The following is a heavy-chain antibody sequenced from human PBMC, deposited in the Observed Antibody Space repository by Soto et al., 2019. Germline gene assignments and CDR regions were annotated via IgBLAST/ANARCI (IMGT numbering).Heavy chain of an antibody. V-gene: IGHV6-1*01. CDR1: GDSVSSNSAA. CDR2: TYYRSKWYN. D-gene: IGHD3-22*01. CDR3: ARGGYYYDSSGYETSGDYYYGMDV. Sequence: QTLSLTCAISGDSVSSNSAAWNWIRQSPSRGLEWLGRTYYRSKWYNDYAVSVKSRITINPDTSKNQFSLQLNSVTPEDTAVYYCARGGYYYDSSGYETSGDYYYGMDVWGQGTTVTVSS. J-gene: IGHJ6*02.